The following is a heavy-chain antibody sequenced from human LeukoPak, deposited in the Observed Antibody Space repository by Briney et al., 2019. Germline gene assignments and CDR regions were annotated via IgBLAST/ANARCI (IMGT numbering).Heavy chain of an antibody. CDR1: GFTFSNAW. J-gene: IGHJ6*04. CDR2: IKTKTDGGTT. D-gene: IGHD2-8*01. V-gene: IGHV3-15*01. Sequence: PGGSLRLSCAASGFTFSNAWMSGVRQAPGKGREWVGHIKTKTDGGTTDYAAPVKGRFTISRDDSKNTLYLQMNSLKTEDTAVYYCTTRYCTNGVCPVWGKGTTVTVSS. CDR3: TTRYCTNGVCPV.